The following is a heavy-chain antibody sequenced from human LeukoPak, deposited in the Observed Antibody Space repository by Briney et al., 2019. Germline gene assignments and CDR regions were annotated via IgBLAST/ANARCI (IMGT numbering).Heavy chain of an antibody. CDR1: GFTFSSYW. J-gene: IGHJ3*02. D-gene: IGHD3-9*01. CDR3: ARLTYYDILTDAFDI. V-gene: IGHV3-74*01. CDR2: INSDGSST. Sequence: GGSLRLSCAASGFTFSSYWMHWVRQAPGKGLGWVSRINSDGSSTSYADSVKGRFTISRDNAKNTLYLQMNSLRAEDTAVYYCARLTYYDILTDAFDIWGQGTMVTVSS.